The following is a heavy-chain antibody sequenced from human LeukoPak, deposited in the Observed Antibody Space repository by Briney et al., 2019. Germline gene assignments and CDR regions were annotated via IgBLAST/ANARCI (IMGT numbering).Heavy chain of an antibody. Sequence: GGSLRLSCAPSGFRFSLYEMNCARQAPGKGLEWVAYISSSSSAIYYADSVKGRFTISRDNAKNSLYLQMNSLRAEDTAIYYCATQAGYYDSGISDHWGQGTLVTVSS. CDR2: ISSSSSAI. CDR3: ATQAGYYDSGISDH. V-gene: IGHV3-48*03. CDR1: GFRFSLYE. D-gene: IGHD3-10*01. J-gene: IGHJ4*02.